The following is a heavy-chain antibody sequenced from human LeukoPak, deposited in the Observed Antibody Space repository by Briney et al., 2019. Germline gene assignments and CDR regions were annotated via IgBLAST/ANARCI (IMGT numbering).Heavy chain of an antibody. CDR1: GFTFSSYG. CDR2: IWYDGSNK. D-gene: IGHD3-3*01. Sequence: GRSLRLSCAASGFTFSSYGMHWVRQAPGKGLEWVAVIWYDGSNKYYADSVKGRFTISRDNSKNTLYLQMNSLRAEDTAIYYCARAGFWSGYYYYMDVWGKGTTVTVSS. CDR3: ARAGFWSGYYYYMDV. J-gene: IGHJ6*03. V-gene: IGHV3-33*01.